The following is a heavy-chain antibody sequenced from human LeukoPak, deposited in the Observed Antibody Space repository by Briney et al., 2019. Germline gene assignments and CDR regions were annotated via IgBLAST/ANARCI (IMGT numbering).Heavy chain of an antibody. V-gene: IGHV4-34*01. CDR3: ARGLSSNWYLSHFDY. CDR2: VNESGGT. D-gene: IGHD6-13*01. Sequence: SETLSLTCAVYIDSFSNYHWNWIRQTPAKGMEWIGEVNESGGTNISPSLRSRVTISVDTSKNQFSLKLNSVTAADTAVYYCARGLSSNWYLSHFDYWGQGTLVTVSS. CDR1: IDSFSNYH. J-gene: IGHJ4*02.